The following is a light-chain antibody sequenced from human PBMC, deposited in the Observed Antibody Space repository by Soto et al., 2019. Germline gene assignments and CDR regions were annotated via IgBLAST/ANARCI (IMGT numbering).Light chain of an antibody. CDR2: GNR. Sequence: QSVLTQPPSVSGAPGQRVTISCTGNNSNLGAGYDVHWYQQLPGAAPKLVIFGNRNRPSGVPERFSGSKSGATASLAISGLRSDDEADYYCVSWDNSLRGRVFGGGTQLTVL. J-gene: IGLJ3*02. CDR3: VSWDNSLRGRV. CDR1: NSNLGAGYD. V-gene: IGLV1-40*01.